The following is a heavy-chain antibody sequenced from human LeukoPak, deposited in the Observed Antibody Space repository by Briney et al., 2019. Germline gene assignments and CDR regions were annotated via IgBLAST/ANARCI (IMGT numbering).Heavy chain of an antibody. Sequence: GGSLRLSCAASGFTFRTYWMHWVRQAPGKGLLWVSRINTGGSGTIYADSVKGRFTIPRDNANNTLYLQMNSLRAEDTALYYCARAKPGGNWFDPWGQGTLVTVSS. CDR2: INTGGSGT. J-gene: IGHJ5*02. V-gene: IGHV3-74*01. D-gene: IGHD3-16*01. CDR3: ARAKPGGNWFDP. CDR1: GFTFRTYW.